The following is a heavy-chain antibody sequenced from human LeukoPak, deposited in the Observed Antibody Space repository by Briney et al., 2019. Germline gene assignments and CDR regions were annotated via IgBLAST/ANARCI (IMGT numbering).Heavy chain of an antibody. CDR3: ARAGQWLEYFHH. CDR2: IYAGGNT. D-gene: IGHD6-19*01. Sequence: GSLRLSCAASGLSVSDNYMTWVRQAPGKGLQWVSVIYAGGNTYYTDSVKGRFTISRDNSKNTLFLQMDSLRAEDTAVYYCARAGQWLEYFHHWGQGTLVTVSS. J-gene: IGHJ1*01. V-gene: IGHV3-53*01. CDR1: GLSVSDNY.